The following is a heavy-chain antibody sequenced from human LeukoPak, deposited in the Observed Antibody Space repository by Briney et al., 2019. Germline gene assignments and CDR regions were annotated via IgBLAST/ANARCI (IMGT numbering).Heavy chain of an antibody. V-gene: IGHV4-59*01. CDR2: IYYSGST. J-gene: IGHJ6*03. CDR3: ARGRDYYGSGSYPYYYYMDV. D-gene: IGHD3-10*01. Sequence: SETLSLTCTVSGGSISSYYLSWIRQPPGKGLEWIGYIYYSGSTNYNPSLKSRVTISVDTSKNQFSLKLSSVTAADTAVYYCARGRDYYGSGSYPYYYYMDVGGKVTTVTVSS. CDR1: GGSISSYY.